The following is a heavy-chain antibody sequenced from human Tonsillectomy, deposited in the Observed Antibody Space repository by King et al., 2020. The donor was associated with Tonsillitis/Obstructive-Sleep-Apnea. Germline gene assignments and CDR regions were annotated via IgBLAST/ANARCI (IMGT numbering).Heavy chain of an antibody. Sequence: QVQLVESGGGVVQPGRSLRLSCAASGFTFRNYAMHWVRQAPGKGLEWVAVISYDGSNKYYADSVKGRFTISRDNSKNTLYLQMNSLRAEETAVYYCARDIAAASTHYGMDVWGQGTPVTVSS. CDR2: ISYDGSNK. CDR1: GFTFRNYA. D-gene: IGHD6-13*01. V-gene: IGHV3-30*04. J-gene: IGHJ6*02. CDR3: ARDIAAASTHYGMDV.